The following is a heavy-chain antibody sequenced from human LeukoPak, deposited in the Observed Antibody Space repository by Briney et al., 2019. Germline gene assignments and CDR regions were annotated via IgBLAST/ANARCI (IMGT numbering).Heavy chain of an antibody. CDR2: IYHSGST. CDR3: AREGQSSSWYGPDY. V-gene: IGHV4-38-2*02. Sequence: PSETLSLTCTVSGYSISSGYYWGWIRQPPGKGLEWIGSIYHSGSTYYNPSLKSRVTISVDTSKNQFSLKLSSVTAADTAVYYCAREGQSSSWYGPDYWGQGTLVTVSS. CDR1: GYSISSGYY. D-gene: IGHD6-13*01. J-gene: IGHJ4*02.